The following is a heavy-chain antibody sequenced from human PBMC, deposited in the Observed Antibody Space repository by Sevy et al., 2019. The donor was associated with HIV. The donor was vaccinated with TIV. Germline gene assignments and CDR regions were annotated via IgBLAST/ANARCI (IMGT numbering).Heavy chain of an antibody. CDR1: GGSISSGNYY. CDR2: IYTSGST. D-gene: IGHD2-2*01. Sequence: SETLSLTCTVSGGSISSGNYYWSWIQQPAGKGLEWIGRIYTSGSTNYNPSLRSRVTISVDTSKNQFSLKLSSVTAADTAVYYCARETGDCSSTSCYEGVFDYWGQGTLVTVSS. J-gene: IGHJ4*02. V-gene: IGHV4-61*02. CDR3: ARETGDCSSTSCYEGVFDY.